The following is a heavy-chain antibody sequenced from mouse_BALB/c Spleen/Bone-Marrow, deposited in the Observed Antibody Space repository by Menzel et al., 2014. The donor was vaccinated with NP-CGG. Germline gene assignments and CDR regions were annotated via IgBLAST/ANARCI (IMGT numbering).Heavy chain of an antibody. CDR3: TRSGSSAGYFDY. J-gene: IGHJ2*01. CDR2: ISSGSTTI. D-gene: IGHD1-1*01. Sequence: EVMLVESGGGLVQPGGSRKLSCAASGFPFSSFGMHWVRQAPGKGLERVAYISSGSTTIYYADTLLGRFTLSRDNPKNTLLLQMTSLRCEETAIYFCTRSGSSAGYFDYWGQGTTRAVS. CDR1: GFPFSSFG. V-gene: IGHV5-17*02.